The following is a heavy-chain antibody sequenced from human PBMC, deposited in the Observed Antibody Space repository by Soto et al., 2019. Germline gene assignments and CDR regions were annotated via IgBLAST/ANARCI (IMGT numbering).Heavy chain of an antibody. CDR3: ARGVTAGVDY. Sequence: GASAKVSCKASGYSFTSLDINWVRQTTGQGLEWMGWMQPSSGRTGYALKFQGRVTMTRDTSINTAYMELSSLTSDDTAFYYCARGVTAGVDYWGQGTLVTVSS. J-gene: IGHJ4*02. CDR2: MQPSSGRT. V-gene: IGHV1-8*01. D-gene: IGHD1-26*01. CDR1: GYSFTSLD.